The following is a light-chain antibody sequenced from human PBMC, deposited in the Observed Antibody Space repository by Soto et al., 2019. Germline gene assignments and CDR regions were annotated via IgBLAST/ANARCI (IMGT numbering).Light chain of an antibody. CDR1: SSDVGPYNL. V-gene: IGLV2-23*02. CDR2: EVT. J-gene: IGLJ1*01. CDR3: CSYAGPNTLV. Sequence: QSALTQSASVSGSPGQSITISCTGTSSDVGPYNLVSWYQQHPGKPPNLIIYEVTERPSGVSNRSSGSKSSNTASLTISGLHADDDADYYCCSYAGPNTLVFGLATKLTVL.